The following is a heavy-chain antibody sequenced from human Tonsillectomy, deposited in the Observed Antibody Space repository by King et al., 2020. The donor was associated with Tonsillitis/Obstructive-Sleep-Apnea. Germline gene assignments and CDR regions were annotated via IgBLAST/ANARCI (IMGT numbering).Heavy chain of an antibody. Sequence: QLQESGPGLVKPSETLSLTCTVSGGSISSSSYYWGWIRQPPGKGLEWIGNIYYSGNTNYNPSLRSRLTISVDTSKNQVSLRLSSVTAADTAFYYCAGRAFYNVKGGTWYFVPGGRGTLFPVPS. D-gene: IGHD3-10*02. J-gene: IGHJ2*01. CDR3: AGRAFYNVKGGTWYFVP. CDR1: GGSISSSSYY. V-gene: IGHV4-39*01. CDR2: IYYSGNT.